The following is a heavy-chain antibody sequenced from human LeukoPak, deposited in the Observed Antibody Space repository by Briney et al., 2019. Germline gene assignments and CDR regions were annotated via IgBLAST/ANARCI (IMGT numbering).Heavy chain of an antibody. CDR1: GLTVSGDY. CDR3: ARDPYSSGWYYLT. V-gene: IGHV3-66*01. CDR2: IYSGGST. Sequence: GGSLRLSCVVSGLTVSGDYMSWVRQAPGKGLEWVSVIYSGGSTYYADSVKGRFTISRDNSKNTWYLQMNSLRAEDTAVYYCARDPYSSGWYYLTWGQGTLVTVSS. D-gene: IGHD6-19*01. J-gene: IGHJ5*02.